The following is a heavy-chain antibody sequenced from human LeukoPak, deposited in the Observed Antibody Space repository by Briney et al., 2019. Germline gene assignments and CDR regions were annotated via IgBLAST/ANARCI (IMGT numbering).Heavy chain of an antibody. D-gene: IGHD3-22*01. V-gene: IGHV3-23*01. Sequence: PGGSLRLSCAASGFTFSSYAMSWVRQAPGKGLEWVSAISGSGGSTYYADSVKGRFTISRDNSKNTLYLQMNSLRAEDTAVYYCAKDLELYYYDSSGLPTYFDYWAREPWSPSPQ. CDR2: ISGSGGST. J-gene: IGHJ4*02. CDR1: GFTFSSYA. CDR3: AKDLELYYYDSSGLPTYFDY.